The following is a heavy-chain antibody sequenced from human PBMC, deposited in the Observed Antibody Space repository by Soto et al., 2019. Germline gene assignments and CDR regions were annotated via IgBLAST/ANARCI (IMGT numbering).Heavy chain of an antibody. Sequence: SETLSLTCTVSGGSISSYYWSWIRQPPGKGLEWIGYIYYSGSTNYNPSLKSRVTISVDTSKNQFSLKLSSVTAADTAVYYCARTGFGSGYYYDSSGYLSIFDYWGQGTLVTVSS. CDR3: ARTGFGSGYYYDSSGYLSIFDY. V-gene: IGHV4-59*01. CDR2: IYYSGST. J-gene: IGHJ4*02. D-gene: IGHD3-22*01. CDR1: GGSISSYY.